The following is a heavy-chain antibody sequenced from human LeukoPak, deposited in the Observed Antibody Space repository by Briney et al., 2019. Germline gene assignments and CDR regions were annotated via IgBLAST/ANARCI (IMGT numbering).Heavy chain of an antibody. CDR2: LSSGRSP. CDR3: ARQLGYCAAGTCYFDS. CDR1: GFAISTYA. J-gene: IGHJ4*01. D-gene: IGHD2-8*02. V-gene: IGHV3-69-1*01. Sequence: GGSLRLSCAASGFAISTYAMAWVRQAPGKGLEWISSLSSGRSPSYSDSLEGRLTMSSDNARNTLYLQMDNLRGEYTAMYYCARQLGYCAAGTCYFDSWGHGTQVTVSS.